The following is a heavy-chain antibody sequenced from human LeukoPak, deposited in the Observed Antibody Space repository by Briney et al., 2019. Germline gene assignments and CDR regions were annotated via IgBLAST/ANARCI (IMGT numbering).Heavy chain of an antibody. D-gene: IGHD6-19*01. J-gene: IGHJ6*03. Sequence: GGSLRLSCAASGFSFSTYTMNWVRQAPGRGLEWVSCLSSTSTYIYYADSVKGRFTISRDNAKNSLYLQMNSLSADDTAVYYCARYASGWSGGTSGHYMDVWGKGTTVTVSS. CDR1: GFSFSTYT. V-gene: IGHV3-21*01. CDR3: ARYASGWSGGTSGHYMDV. CDR2: LSSTSTYI.